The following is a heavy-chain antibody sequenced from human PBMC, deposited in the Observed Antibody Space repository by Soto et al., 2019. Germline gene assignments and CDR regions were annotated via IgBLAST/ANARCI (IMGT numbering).Heavy chain of an antibody. CDR1: GGSISSYY. J-gene: IGHJ5*02. CDR3: AREIRPTYYDFWSGYYNPRWFDP. Sequence: ETLSLTCTVSGGSISSYYWSWIRQPPGKGLEWIGYIYYSGSTNYNPSLKSRVTISVDTSKNQFSLKLSSVTAADTAVYYCAREIRPTYYDFWSGYYNPRWFDPWGQGTLVTVSS. CDR2: IYYSGST. D-gene: IGHD3-3*01. V-gene: IGHV4-59*01.